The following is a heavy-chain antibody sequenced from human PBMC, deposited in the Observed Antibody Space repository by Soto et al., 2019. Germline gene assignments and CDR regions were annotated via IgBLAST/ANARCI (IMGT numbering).Heavy chain of an antibody. CDR2: ISGSGDST. Sequence: EVQLLESGGGLVQPEGSLRLSCAASGFTFSSFAMSWVRQAPGKGLEWVSAISGSGDSTNDADSVKGRFTISRDNPKNTLYLQMNSLRAEDTAVYYCAKLPLYGSSSHPLDYWGQGTLVTVSS. D-gene: IGHD6-6*01. CDR1: GFTFSSFA. CDR3: AKLPLYGSSSHPLDY. V-gene: IGHV3-23*01. J-gene: IGHJ4*02.